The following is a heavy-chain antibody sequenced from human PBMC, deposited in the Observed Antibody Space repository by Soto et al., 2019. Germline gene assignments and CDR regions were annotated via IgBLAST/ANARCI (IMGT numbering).Heavy chain of an antibody. CDR2: ISGDGSST. D-gene: IGHD3-9*01. V-gene: IGHV3-23*01. J-gene: IGHJ4*02. CDR3: AKDWEFDWPNYYFDY. Sequence: SCAASGFTFSSYAMSWVRQAPGKGLEWVSAISGDGSSTYFADSGKGRFTISRDNSKNTLYLQMNSLRAEDTAVYYCAKDWEFDWPNYYFDYWGQGTLVTVSS. CDR1: GFTFSSYA.